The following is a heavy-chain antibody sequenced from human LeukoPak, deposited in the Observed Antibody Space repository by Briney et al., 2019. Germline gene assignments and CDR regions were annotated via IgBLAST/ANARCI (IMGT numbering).Heavy chain of an antibody. CDR1: GYSISSGYS. Sequence: SETLSLTCTVSGYSISSGYSWGWIRQPPGKGLEWIGTIYHSGRTYYNPSLKSRVTISIDTSKNQFSLKLSSVTAADTAVYYCARGRGGGAARYYYYYYMDVWGKGTTVTVSS. J-gene: IGHJ6*03. V-gene: IGHV4-38-2*02. CDR3: ARGRGGGAARYYYYYYMDV. CDR2: IYHSGRT. D-gene: IGHD3-16*01.